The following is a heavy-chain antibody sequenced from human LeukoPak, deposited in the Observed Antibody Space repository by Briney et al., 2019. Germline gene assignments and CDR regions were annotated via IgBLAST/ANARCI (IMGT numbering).Heavy chain of an antibody. J-gene: IGHJ3*02. V-gene: IGHV3-9*01. CDR1: GFTFDDYA. D-gene: IGHD5-18*01. Sequence: SGGSLRLSCAASGFTFDDYAMHWVRQAPGKGLGWVSGISWNSGSIGYADSVKGRFTISRDNAKNSLYLQMNSLRAEDTALYYCAKDQGIRLWSDDAFDIGGQGTMVTVPS. CDR3: AKDQGIRLWSDDAFDI. CDR2: ISWNSGSI.